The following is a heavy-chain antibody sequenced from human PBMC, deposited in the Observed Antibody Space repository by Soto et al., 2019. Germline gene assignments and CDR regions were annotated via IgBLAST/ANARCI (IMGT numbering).Heavy chain of an antibody. CDR2: INPRGGST. CDR1: GYDFNNDY. Sequence: QVHLVQSGAEVKKPGASVRVSCKASGYDFNNDYIHWVRQAPGQGLEWLGVINPRGGSTRYAQNSQDRVIMTRRSSTSTAHMELRSRRSEDTAVYSCARDDESSGWFEYYYGMDVWGQGTTVIVSS. D-gene: IGHD6-19*01. CDR3: ARDDESSGWFEYYYGMDV. J-gene: IGHJ6*02. V-gene: IGHV1-46*02.